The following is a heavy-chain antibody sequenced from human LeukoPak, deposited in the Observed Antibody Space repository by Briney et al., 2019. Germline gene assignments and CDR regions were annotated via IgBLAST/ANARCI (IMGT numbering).Heavy chain of an antibody. CDR3: TRGYWFDP. D-gene: IGHD3-10*01. CDR1: GFTFSNAW. V-gene: IGHV3-15*01. Sequence: GGSLRLSCAASGFTFSNAWMSWVRQAPGKGLEWVGHIRSETDGGTTDYAAPVKGRFTISRDDSKNTLYLQMNSLKNDDTAVYYCTRGYWFDPWGQGTLVTVSS. CDR2: IRSETDGGTT. J-gene: IGHJ5*02.